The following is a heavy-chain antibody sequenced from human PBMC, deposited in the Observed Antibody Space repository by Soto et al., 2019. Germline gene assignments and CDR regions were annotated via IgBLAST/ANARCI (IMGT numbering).Heavy chain of an antibody. CDR3: IAASKYYNVMGHLLEDFQH. CDR2: VKGKVDAWTT. D-gene: IGHD3-10*02. CDR1: GLTFTNVW. J-gene: IGHJ1*01. Sequence: EVQLVESGGGLVKPGGSLRLSCAASGLTFTNVWWMNWVRQAPGKGLEWVGRVKGKVDAWTTDYAAPVKGRFTISRDDSKNTLYLQMNSLKTEDTAVYYCIAASKYYNVMGHLLEDFQHWGQGTLVTVST. V-gene: IGHV3-15*07.